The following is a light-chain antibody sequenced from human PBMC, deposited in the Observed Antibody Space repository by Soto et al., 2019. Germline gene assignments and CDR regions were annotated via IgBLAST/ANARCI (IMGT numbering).Light chain of an antibody. Sequence: EIVLTQSPATLSLSPGEIATLSCSASQSVSSYLAWYQQKPGQAPSLLIYDASTRATGIPARFSGSGSGTEFTLTINSLQSEDFAVYYCKQYYDWWKFGQGTKVDIK. J-gene: IGKJ1*01. CDR3: KQYYDWWK. CDR1: QSVSSY. V-gene: IGKV3-15*01. CDR2: DAS.